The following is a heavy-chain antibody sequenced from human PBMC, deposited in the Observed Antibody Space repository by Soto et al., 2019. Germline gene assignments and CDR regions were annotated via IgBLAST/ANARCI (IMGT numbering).Heavy chain of an antibody. CDR3: AKDSTSYTTSPFYFDS. Sequence: PXGSLRLSCAAFGFDFIKYAMTWVRQAPGKGLQWVSSITSNGDSTYYADSVKGRFTTSRDNSKNTLYLQMNSLRADDTAVFYCAKDSTSYTTSPFYFDSWGQGTLVTVSS. J-gene: IGHJ4*02. CDR2: ITSNGDST. V-gene: IGHV3-23*01. D-gene: IGHD2-2*02. CDR1: GFDFIKYA.